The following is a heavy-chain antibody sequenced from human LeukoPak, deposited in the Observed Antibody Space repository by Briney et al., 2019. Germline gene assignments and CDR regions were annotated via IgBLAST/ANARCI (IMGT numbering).Heavy chain of an antibody. CDR2: ISDSGGST. Sequence: GGSLRLSCSASGFSFSSYAMHWVRQAPGKGLEYVSAISDSGGSTYYADSVKGRFTISRDNSKNTLYLQMSSLRAEDTAVYFCVRGYSYRPYGMDVWGQGTTVTVSS. J-gene: IGHJ6*02. D-gene: IGHD2-15*01. CDR1: GFSFSSYA. V-gene: IGHV3-64D*09. CDR3: VRGYSYRPYGMDV.